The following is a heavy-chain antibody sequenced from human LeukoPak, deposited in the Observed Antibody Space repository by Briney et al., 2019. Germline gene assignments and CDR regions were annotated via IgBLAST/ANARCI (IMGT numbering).Heavy chain of an antibody. V-gene: IGHV1-24*01. CDR3: APTAEAYTSWWKV. CDR2: FDPEDGEA. Sequence: GASVKVSCKVSGYSLSELTSHWVRQAPGKGLEWMGGFDPEDGEAIYAQQFQGRVTMTEDPSTDTVYMELSSLTSEDTAVYYCAPTAEAYTSWWKVWGQGTLVTVSS. J-gene: IGHJ4*02. CDR1: GYSLSELT. D-gene: IGHD3-16*01.